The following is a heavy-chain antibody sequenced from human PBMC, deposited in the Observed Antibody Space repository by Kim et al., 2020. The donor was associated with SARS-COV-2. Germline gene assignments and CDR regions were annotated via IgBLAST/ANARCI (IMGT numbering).Heavy chain of an antibody. V-gene: IGHV1-3*01. CDR3: ARGYLTVTTIDY. Sequence: ASVKVSCKASGYTFTSYAMHWVRQAPGQRLEWMGWINAGNGNTKYSQKFQGRVTITRDTSASTAYMELSSLGSEDTAVYYCARGYLTVTTIDYWGQGTLVTVSS. CDR2: INAGNGNT. CDR1: GYTFTSYA. J-gene: IGHJ4*02. D-gene: IGHD4-17*01.